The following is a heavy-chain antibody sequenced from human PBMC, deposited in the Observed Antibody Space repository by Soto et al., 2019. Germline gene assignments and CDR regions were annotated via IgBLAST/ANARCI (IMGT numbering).Heavy chain of an antibody. CDR2: IVVGSGNT. Sequence: QMQLVQSGPEVKKPGTSVKVSCKASGFTFTSSAMQWVRQARGQRLEWIGWIVVGSGNTNYAQKFQERVTITRDMSTSTAYMELSSLRSEDTAVYYCAAASHYDILTGYLYYYYYGMDVWGQGTTVTVSS. D-gene: IGHD3-9*01. CDR1: GFTFTSSA. CDR3: AAASHYDILTGYLYYYYYGMDV. V-gene: IGHV1-58*02. J-gene: IGHJ6*02.